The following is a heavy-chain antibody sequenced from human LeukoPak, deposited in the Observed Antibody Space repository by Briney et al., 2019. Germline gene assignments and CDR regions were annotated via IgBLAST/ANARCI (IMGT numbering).Heavy chain of an antibody. V-gene: IGHV3-30-3*01. CDR1: GFTFSSYA. CDR2: ISYDGSNK. Sequence: GGSLRLSCAASGFTFSSYAMYWVRQAPGKGLEWVAVISYDGSNKYYADSVKRRFTISRDNSKNTLYLQMNSLRAEDTAVYYCARDLEWLSISAYYYYGMDVWGQGTAVTVSS. CDR3: ARDLEWLSISAYYYYGMDV. J-gene: IGHJ6*02. D-gene: IGHD3-3*01.